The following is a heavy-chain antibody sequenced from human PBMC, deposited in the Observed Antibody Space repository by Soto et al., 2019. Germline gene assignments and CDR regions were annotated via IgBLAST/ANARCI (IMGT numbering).Heavy chain of an antibody. Sequence: SETLSLTCTVSGDSISSSSYYWGWIRQPPGKGLEWIGGVYYSGSTYYNPSLKSRVTISIDTSKNQFSLKLSSVTAADTAVYYCARLLVHYGSGSYFDYWCQGTLVTVSS. CDR3: ARLLVHYGSGSYFDY. V-gene: IGHV4-39*01. CDR2: VYYSGST. J-gene: IGHJ4*02. D-gene: IGHD3-10*01. CDR1: GDSISSSSYY.